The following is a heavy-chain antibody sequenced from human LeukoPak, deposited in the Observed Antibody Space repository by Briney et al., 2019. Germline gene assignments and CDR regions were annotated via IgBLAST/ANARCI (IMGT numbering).Heavy chain of an antibody. V-gene: IGHV3-23*01. CDR3: AEGYVSHYYYGMDV. CDR1: GFTFSSYV. Sequence: PGGSLRLSCAAPGFTFSSYVMSWVRQAPGKGLEGVSGISGSGGSTYYADSVKGRFTISRDNSKNTLYLQMSSLRAEDTATYYCAEGYVSHYYYGMDVWGQGTTATVSS. CDR2: ISGSGGST. D-gene: IGHD5-12*01. J-gene: IGHJ6*02.